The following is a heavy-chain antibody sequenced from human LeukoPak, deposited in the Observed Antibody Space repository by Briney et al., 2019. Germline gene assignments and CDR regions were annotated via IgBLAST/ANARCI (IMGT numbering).Heavy chain of an antibody. CDR3: AKDLGYRYDSSGYPDY. J-gene: IGHJ4*02. Sequence: GGSLRLSCAASGFTFSSYGMHWVRQAPGKGLEWVAVIWYDGSNKYYADSVKGRFTISRDNSKNTLYLQMNSLRAEDTAVYYCAKDLGYRYDSSGYPDYWGQGTLVTVSS. D-gene: IGHD3-22*01. V-gene: IGHV3-30*02. CDR1: GFTFSSYG. CDR2: IWYDGSNK.